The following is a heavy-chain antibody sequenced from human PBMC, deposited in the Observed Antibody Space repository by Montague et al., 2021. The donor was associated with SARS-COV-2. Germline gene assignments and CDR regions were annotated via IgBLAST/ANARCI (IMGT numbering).Heavy chain of an antibody. Sequence: CAISGDSVSCNSATWNWVRQSPSRGLEWLGRTYYRSKWYNDYAVSVRGRVTINPDTSKNQFSLQLNSVTPEDTAIYYCTSGREGNYNVMDVWGQGTTVTVSS. J-gene: IGHJ6*02. CDR1: GDSVSCNSAT. CDR3: TSGREGNYNVMDV. V-gene: IGHV6-1*01. D-gene: IGHD1-1*01. CDR2: TYYRSKWYN.